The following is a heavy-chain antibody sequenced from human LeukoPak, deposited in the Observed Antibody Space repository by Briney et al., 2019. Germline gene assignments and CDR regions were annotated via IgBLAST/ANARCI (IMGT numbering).Heavy chain of an antibody. D-gene: IGHD3-22*01. Sequence: PSETLSLTCAVSGGSISSSNWWSWVRQPPGKGLEWIGEIYHSGSTNYNPSLKSRVTISVDTSKNQFSLKLSSVTAADTAVYYCAREGPITMIVGGLDIWGQGTMVTVSS. V-gene: IGHV4-4*02. CDR1: GGSISSSNW. J-gene: IGHJ3*02. CDR3: AREGPITMIVGGLDI. CDR2: IYHSGST.